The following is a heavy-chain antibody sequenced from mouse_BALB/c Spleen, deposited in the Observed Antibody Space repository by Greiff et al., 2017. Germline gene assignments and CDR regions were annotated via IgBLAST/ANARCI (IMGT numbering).Heavy chain of an antibody. D-gene: IGHD1-2*01. Sequence: EVKVVESGGGLVKPGGSLKLSCAASGFTFSSYAMSWVRQTPEKRLEWVASISSGGSTYYPDSVKGLFTISRDNARNILYLQMSSLRSEDTAMYYCANYYGFAYWGQGTLVTVSA. V-gene: IGHV5-6-5*01. J-gene: IGHJ3*01. CDR1: GFTFSSYA. CDR2: ISSGGST. CDR3: ANYYGFAY.